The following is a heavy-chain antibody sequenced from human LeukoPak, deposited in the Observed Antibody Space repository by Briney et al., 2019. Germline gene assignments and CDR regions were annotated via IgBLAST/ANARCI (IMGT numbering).Heavy chain of an antibody. V-gene: IGHV1-69*05. Sequence: SVKVSCTASGFTFSSYAISWVRQAPGQGLEWMGGIIPIFGTANYAQQFQGRVTITTDESTSTAYMVLSSLRSEDTAVYYCAIHSVSKDYYYPYMDGGGKGPTVTVPS. J-gene: IGHJ6*03. D-gene: IGHD1-26*01. CDR1: GFTFSSYA. CDR2: IIPIFGTA. CDR3: AIHSVSKDYYYPYMDG.